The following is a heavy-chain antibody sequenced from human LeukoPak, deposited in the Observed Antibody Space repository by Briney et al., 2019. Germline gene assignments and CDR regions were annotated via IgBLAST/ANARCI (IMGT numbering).Heavy chain of an antibody. D-gene: IGHD6-13*01. CDR1: GGSIGSYY. J-gene: IGHJ4*02. CDR2: IYFTGST. CDR3: ARSTYSSSQWDY. Sequence: KPSETLSLTCTVSGGSIGSYYWHWIRQPPGKGLEWIGYIYFTGSTNYNPSLKSRVTISVDTSKNQFSLKLNSVTAADTAIYYCARSTYSSSQWDYWGQGTLVIVFS. V-gene: IGHV4-59*01.